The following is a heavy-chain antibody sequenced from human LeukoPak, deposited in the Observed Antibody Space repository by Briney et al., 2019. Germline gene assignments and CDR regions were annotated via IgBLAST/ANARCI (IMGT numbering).Heavy chain of an antibody. CDR3: ARDRAGDFWSGGYYYYYGMDV. Sequence: GGSLRLSCAASGFTFSSYAMHWVRQAPGKGLEWVAVISYDGSSKYYADSVKGRFTISRDNSKNTLYLQMNSLRAEDTAVYYCARDRAGDFWSGGYYYYYGMDVWGQGTTVTVSS. D-gene: IGHD3-3*01. V-gene: IGHV3-30-3*01. J-gene: IGHJ6*02. CDR1: GFTFSSYA. CDR2: ISYDGSSK.